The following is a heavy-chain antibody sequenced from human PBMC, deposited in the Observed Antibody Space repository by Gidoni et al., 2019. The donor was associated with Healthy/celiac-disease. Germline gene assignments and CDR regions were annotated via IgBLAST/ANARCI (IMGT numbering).Heavy chain of an antibody. Sequence: EVQLVESGGGLVQPGRSLRLSCAASGFTFDDYAIHWVRHAPGKGLEWVSGISWNSGSIGYADSVKGRFTISRDNAKNSLYLQMNSLRAEDTALYYCAKDLGCIGSTSCYKGGYYYYGMDVWGQGTTVTVSS. CDR1: GFTFDDYA. D-gene: IGHD2-2*02. CDR3: AKDLGCIGSTSCYKGGYYYYGMDV. J-gene: IGHJ6*02. CDR2: ISWNSGSI. V-gene: IGHV3-9*01.